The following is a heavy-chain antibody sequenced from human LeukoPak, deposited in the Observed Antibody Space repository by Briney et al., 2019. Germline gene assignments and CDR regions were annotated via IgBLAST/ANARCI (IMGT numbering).Heavy chain of an antibody. CDR2: INHSGST. D-gene: IGHD2-15*01. CDR3: AGGRRGYCSGGSCYGGDY. CDR1: GGSFSGYY. V-gene: IGHV4-34*01. J-gene: IGHJ4*02. Sequence: SETLSLTCAVYGGSFSGYYWSWIRQPPGKGLEWIGEINHSGSTNYNPSLKSRVTISVDTSKNQFSLKLSSVTAADTAVYYCAGGRRGYCSGGSCYGGDYWGQGTLVTVSS.